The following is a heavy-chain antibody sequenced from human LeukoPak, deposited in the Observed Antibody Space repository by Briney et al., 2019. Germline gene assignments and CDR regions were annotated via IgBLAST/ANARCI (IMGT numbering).Heavy chain of an antibody. Sequence: PSETLSLTYSVSGGSINTTYWSWIRQPPGKGLEWIGNIHYSGSTNYNSSLKSRVSISVDTSKNQFSLKMISVTTADTAVYFCARGGWIHDCWGQGTLVTVSS. CDR1: GGSINTTY. J-gene: IGHJ4*02. D-gene: IGHD6-19*01. CDR3: ARGGWIHDC. CDR2: IHYSGST. V-gene: IGHV4-59*01.